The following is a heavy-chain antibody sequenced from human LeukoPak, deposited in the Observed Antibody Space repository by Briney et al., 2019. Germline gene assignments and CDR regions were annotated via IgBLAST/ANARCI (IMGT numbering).Heavy chain of an antibody. J-gene: IGHJ4*02. Sequence: GGSLRLSCTVSGFTVSSNSWSWVRQAPGKGLEWVSFIYSGGNTHYSDSVKGRFTISRDNSKNTLYLQMNSPRAEDTAIYYGARRAGEYSHPYDYWGQGTLVTVSS. V-gene: IGHV3-53*01. CDR1: GFTVSSNS. CDR3: ARRAGEYSHPYDY. D-gene: IGHD2-15*01. CDR2: IYSGGNT.